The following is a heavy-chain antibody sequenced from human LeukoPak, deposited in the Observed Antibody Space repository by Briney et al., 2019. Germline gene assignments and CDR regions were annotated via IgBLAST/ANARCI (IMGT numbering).Heavy chain of an antibody. V-gene: IGHV1-18*01. CDR3: ARAVSFSGSAVTGGAH. Sequence: ASVTVSCKASGYTFTSYGISWVRQAPGQGLEWIGWISVYNGNTIYAQKLQGRVTMTTDTSTSTAYMELRSLQSDDTAVYYCARAVSFSGSAVTGGAHWGQGTLVTVSA. D-gene: IGHD7-27*01. J-gene: IGHJ4*02. CDR1: GYTFTSYG. CDR2: ISVYNGNT.